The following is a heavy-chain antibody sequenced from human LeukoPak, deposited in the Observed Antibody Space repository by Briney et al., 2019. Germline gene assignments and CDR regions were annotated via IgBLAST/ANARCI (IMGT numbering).Heavy chain of an antibody. V-gene: IGHV1-8*01. CDR2: MNPNSGNT. J-gene: IGHJ5*02. Sequence: GASVKVSCKASGYTFTSYDINWARQATGQGLEWMGWMNPNSGNTGYAQKFQGRVTMTRNTSISTAYMELSSLRSEDTAVYYCARGRRGYCSGGSCLSAGWFDPWGQGTLVTVSS. CDR3: ARGRRGYCSGGSCLSAGWFDP. D-gene: IGHD2-15*01. CDR1: GYTFTSYD.